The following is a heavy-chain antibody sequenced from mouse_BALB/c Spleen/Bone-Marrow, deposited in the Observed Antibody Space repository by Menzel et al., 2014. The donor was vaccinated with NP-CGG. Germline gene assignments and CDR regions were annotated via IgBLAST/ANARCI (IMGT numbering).Heavy chain of an antibody. Sequence: LVESGAELVKPGASVKLSCKASGCTFSSYYMYWVKQRPGQGLEWIGEINPSNGGTKFNEKFKSKATLTVDKSSSTAYMQLSSLTSEDSAVYYCTRSNYGYWYFDVWGAGTTVTVSS. CDR2: INPSNGGT. CDR1: GCTFSSYY. CDR3: TRSNYGYWYFDV. D-gene: IGHD1-1*01. J-gene: IGHJ1*01. V-gene: IGHV1S81*02.